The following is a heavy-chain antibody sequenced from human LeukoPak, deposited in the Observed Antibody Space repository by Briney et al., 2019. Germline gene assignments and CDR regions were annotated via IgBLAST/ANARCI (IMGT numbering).Heavy chain of an antibody. CDR3: ARDLGDPDYYDSSGYSY. CDR1: GGSLSSYY. J-gene: IGHJ4*02. CDR2: IYYSGST. Sequence: SETLSLTCTVSGGSLSSYYWSWLRQPPGKGLEWIGYIYYSGSTNYNPSLKSRVTISVDTSKNQFSLKLSSVTAADTAVYYCARDLGDPDYYDSSGYSYWGQGTLVTVSS. V-gene: IGHV4-59*01. D-gene: IGHD3-22*01.